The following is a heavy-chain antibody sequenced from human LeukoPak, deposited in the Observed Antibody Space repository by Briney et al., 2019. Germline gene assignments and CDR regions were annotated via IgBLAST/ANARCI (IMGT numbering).Heavy chain of an antibody. V-gene: IGHV1-18*01. Sequence: GASVKVSCKASGYTFADYGLSWVRQAPGQGLEWMGWISAYSGNPNSAQKFQGRVTMTTDTSTSTAYMELSSLRSEDTAVYYCARGQIAVADTYYMDVWGKGTTVTVSS. CDR2: ISAYSGNP. CDR3: ARGQIAVADTYYMDV. D-gene: IGHD6-19*01. CDR1: GYTFADYG. J-gene: IGHJ6*03.